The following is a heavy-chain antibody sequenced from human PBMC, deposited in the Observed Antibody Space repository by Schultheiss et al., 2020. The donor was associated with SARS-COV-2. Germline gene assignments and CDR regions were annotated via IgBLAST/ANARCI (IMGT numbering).Heavy chain of an antibody. J-gene: IGHJ4*02. CDR2: ISGSGGST. Sequence: GGSLRLSCAASGFTFSSYNMSWVRQAPGKGLEWVSAISGSGGSTYYADSVKGRFTISRDNSKNTLYLQMNSLRAEDTAVYYCARGPRIAVAAPGYWGQGTLVTVSS. CDR3: ARGPRIAVAAPGY. CDR1: GFTFSSYN. D-gene: IGHD6-19*01. V-gene: IGHV3-23*01.